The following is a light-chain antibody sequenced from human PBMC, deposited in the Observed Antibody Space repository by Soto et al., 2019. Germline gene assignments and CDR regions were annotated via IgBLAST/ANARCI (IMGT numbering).Light chain of an antibody. Sequence: EIVLTQSPDTMSLSPGERATLSCRASQSVRNNYLAWYQQKPGQAPRFLIYDASSRATGIPDRFSGSGSGTDLNITIRRLEPEVFAVSYCQQYGSTPVTFGVGTKVDIE. CDR2: DAS. CDR1: QSVRNNY. V-gene: IGKV3-20*01. CDR3: QQYGSTPVT. J-gene: IGKJ4*01.